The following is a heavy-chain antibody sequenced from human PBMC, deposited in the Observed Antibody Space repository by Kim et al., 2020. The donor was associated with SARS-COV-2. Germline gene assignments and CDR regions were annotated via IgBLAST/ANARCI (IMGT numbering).Heavy chain of an antibody. Sequence: SETLSLTCTVSGGSISSSSYYWGWIRQPPGKGLEWIGSIYYSGSTYYNPSLKSRVTISVDTSKNQFSLKLSSVTAADTAVHYCARAIVVVPAASPFDYWGQGTLVTVSS. D-gene: IGHD2-2*01. CDR1: GGSISSSSYY. V-gene: IGHV4-39*01. CDR3: ARAIVVVPAASPFDY. CDR2: IYYSGST. J-gene: IGHJ4*02.